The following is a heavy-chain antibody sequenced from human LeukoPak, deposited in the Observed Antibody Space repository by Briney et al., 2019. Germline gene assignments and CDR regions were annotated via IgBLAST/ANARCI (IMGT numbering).Heavy chain of an antibody. V-gene: IGHV3-21*04. Sequence: PGGSLRLSCVSSGFTFSIYTMNWVRQAPGKGLEWVSSISGSSSDIYYADSVKGRLTISRDNAKNSLYLQMNSLRAEDTAVYYCAREPAGLWYFDLWGRGTLVTVSS. CDR2: ISGSSSDI. CDR1: GFTFSIYT. CDR3: AREPAGLWYFDL. J-gene: IGHJ2*01.